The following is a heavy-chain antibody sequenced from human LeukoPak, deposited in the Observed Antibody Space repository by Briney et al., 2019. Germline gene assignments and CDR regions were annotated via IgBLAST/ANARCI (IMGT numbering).Heavy chain of an antibody. Sequence: RGSLRVSCAASGFNFGDYYMTWIRQAPGKGLEWIAYINSNGYTIYYTDSVKGRFTISRDNDNNSLYLQMNGLRADDTAIYYCARDRRTPHSAYDWGHLDYWGQGILVTVSS. D-gene: IGHD5-12*01. CDR1: GFNFGDYY. J-gene: IGHJ4*02. CDR3: ARDRRTPHSAYDWGHLDY. V-gene: IGHV3-11*01. CDR2: INSNGYTI.